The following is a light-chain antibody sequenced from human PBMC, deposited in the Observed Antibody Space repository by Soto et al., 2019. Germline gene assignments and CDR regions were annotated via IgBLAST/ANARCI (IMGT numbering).Light chain of an antibody. V-gene: IGKV1-5*03. CDR1: QSISSW. Sequence: DIQMTQSPSTLSASVGDRVTITCRASQSISSWLAWYQQKPGKAPKLLIYKASSLESGVPSRFSGSGSGTEFTLTISSLQPDDFATYYCQQYQSDTWTFGQGTKV. CDR3: QQYQSDTWT. CDR2: KAS. J-gene: IGKJ1*01.